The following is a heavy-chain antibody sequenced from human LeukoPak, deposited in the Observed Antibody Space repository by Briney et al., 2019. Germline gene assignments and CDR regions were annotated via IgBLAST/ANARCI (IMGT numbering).Heavy chain of an antibody. J-gene: IGHJ4*02. Sequence: SETLSLTCTVSGVSIGSYYWSWIPQPPGKGLEWIGYISYIGSTNYNPSLKSRVTISLDTSKNQFSLKLNSVTAADTAVYYCARLTRSEQWLVPLDFWGQGTLVTVSS. CDR2: ISYIGST. CDR3: ARLTRSEQWLVPLDF. CDR1: GVSIGSYY. V-gene: IGHV4-59*08. D-gene: IGHD6-19*01.